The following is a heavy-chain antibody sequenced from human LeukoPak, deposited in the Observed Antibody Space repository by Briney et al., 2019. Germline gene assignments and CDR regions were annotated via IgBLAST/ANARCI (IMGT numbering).Heavy chain of an antibody. D-gene: IGHD3-10*01. CDR2: INPNSGGT. Sequence: ASVKVSCKASGYTFTGYYMHWVRQAPGQGLEWMGWINPNSGGTNYAQKFQGRVTMTRDTSISTAYMELSRLGSDDTAVYYCARTLWFGELSNWFDPWGQGTLVTVSS. CDR1: GYTFTGYY. V-gene: IGHV1-2*02. J-gene: IGHJ5*02. CDR3: ARTLWFGELSNWFDP.